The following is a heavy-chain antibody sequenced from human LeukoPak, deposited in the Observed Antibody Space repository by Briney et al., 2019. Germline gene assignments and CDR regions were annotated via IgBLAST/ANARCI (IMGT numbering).Heavy chain of an antibody. Sequence: GESLKISCQGSGYSFTSYWIGWVRQMPGKGLEWMGIIYPGDSDTRYSPSFQGQVTISADKSISTAYLQWSSLKASDTAMYYCARRLYGSGSYSYYYGMDVWGQGTTVTVSS. V-gene: IGHV5-51*01. CDR2: IYPGDSDT. D-gene: IGHD3-10*01. J-gene: IGHJ6*02. CDR1: GYSFTSYW. CDR3: ARRLYGSGSYSYYYGMDV.